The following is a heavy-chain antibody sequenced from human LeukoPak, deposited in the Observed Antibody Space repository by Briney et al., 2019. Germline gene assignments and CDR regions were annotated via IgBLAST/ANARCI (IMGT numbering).Heavy chain of an antibody. CDR3: ARTSGYTYFGY. CDR1: GVSISSNY. V-gene: IGHV4-59*01. D-gene: IGHD5-12*01. J-gene: IGHJ4*02. Sequence: PSETLSLTCTVSGVSISSNYWSWIRQPPGKGLEWIGYIYNSGGINYNPSLKSRVAISVDTSKNQFSLKLNSVTAADTAVYYCARTSGYTYFGYWGQGTLVTVSS. CDR2: IYNSGGI.